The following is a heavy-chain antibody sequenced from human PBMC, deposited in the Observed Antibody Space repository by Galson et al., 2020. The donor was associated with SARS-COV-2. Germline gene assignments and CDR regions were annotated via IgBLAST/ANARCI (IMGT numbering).Heavy chain of an antibody. CDR3: TATRAY. CDR1: GFTFSNFW. J-gene: IGHJ4*02. V-gene: IGHV3-74*01. D-gene: IGHD1-26*01. Sequence: GESLKISCTASGFTFSNFWMHWVRQAPGKGLEWVSRINSEGNSTSYADSVKGRFTISRDNAKNTLFLHMNSLRAEDTAVYYCTATRAYWGQGTLVTVSS. CDR2: INSEGNST.